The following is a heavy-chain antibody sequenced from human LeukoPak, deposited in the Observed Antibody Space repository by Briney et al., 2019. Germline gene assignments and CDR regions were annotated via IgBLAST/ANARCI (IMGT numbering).Heavy chain of an antibody. V-gene: IGHV1-18*01. Sequence: GASVKVSCKASGYTFTSYGISWVRQAPGQGLEWMGWISAYNGNTNYAQKLQGRVTMTTDTSTSTAYMELRSLRSDDTAVYYCARDEGGIQLWWIDYWGQGTLVTVSS. CDR2: ISAYNGNT. CDR3: ARDEGGIQLWWIDY. J-gene: IGHJ4*02. D-gene: IGHD5-18*01. CDR1: GYTFTSYG.